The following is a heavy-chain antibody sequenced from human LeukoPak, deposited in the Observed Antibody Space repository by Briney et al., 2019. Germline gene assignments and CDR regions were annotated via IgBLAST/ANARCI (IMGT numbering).Heavy chain of an antibody. CDR1: GGSISSYY. CDR2: IYYSGST. Sequence: SETLSLSCTVSGGSISSYYWSWIRQPPGKGLEWIGYIYYSGSTNYNPSLKSRVTISGDTSKNQFSLKLTSVTAADTAVYYCARTTGYSSSWYGGWFDPWGQGTLVTVSS. CDR3: ARTTGYSSSWYGGWFDP. D-gene: IGHD6-13*01. J-gene: IGHJ5*02. V-gene: IGHV4-59*12.